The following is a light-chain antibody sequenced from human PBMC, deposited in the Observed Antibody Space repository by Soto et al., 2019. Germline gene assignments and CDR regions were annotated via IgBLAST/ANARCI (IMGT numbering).Light chain of an antibody. J-gene: IGLJ2*01. CDR3: ETWDSNTLV. CDR2: LEGSGSY. Sequence: QPVLTQSSSASASLGSSVKLTCTLSSGHSSYIIAWHQQQPGKAPRYLMKLEGSGSYNKGSGAPDRFSGSSSGADRYLTISNLQSEDEADYYCETWDSNTLVFGGGTKLTVL. CDR1: SGHSSYI. V-gene: IGLV4-60*03.